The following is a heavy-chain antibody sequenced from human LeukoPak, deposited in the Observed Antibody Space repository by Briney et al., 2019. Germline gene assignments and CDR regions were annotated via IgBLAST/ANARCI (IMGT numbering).Heavy chain of an antibody. CDR2: ISGSGGST. CDR1: GFSFSTYA. CDR3: AKDGYGYRGDAFDI. J-gene: IGHJ3*02. Sequence: GGSLRLSCAASGFSFSTYAISWVRQAPGKGLEWVSAISGSGGSTYYADSVKGRFTISRDNSKNTLYLQMNSLRAEDTAVYYCAKDGYGYRGDAFDIWGQGTMVTVSS. V-gene: IGHV3-23*01. D-gene: IGHD5-18*01.